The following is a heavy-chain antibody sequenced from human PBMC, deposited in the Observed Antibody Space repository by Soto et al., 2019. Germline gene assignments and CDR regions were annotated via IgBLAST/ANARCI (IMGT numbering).Heavy chain of an antibody. CDR1: GFTFSSYA. V-gene: IGHV3-23*01. CDR3: AKEIPRGWRAPPFTTIDY. Sequence: GGSLRLSCAASGFTFSSYAMSWVRQAPGKGLEWVSAISGSGGSTYYADSVKGRFTISRDNSKNTLYLQMNSLRAEDTAVYYCAKEIPRGWRAPPFTTIDYWGQGTLVTVSS. D-gene: IGHD3-22*01. CDR2: ISGSGGST. J-gene: IGHJ4*02.